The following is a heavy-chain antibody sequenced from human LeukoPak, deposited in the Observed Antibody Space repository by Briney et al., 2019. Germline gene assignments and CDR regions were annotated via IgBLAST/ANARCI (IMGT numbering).Heavy chain of an antibody. D-gene: IGHD3-3*01. CDR3: VRVRSVSLDY. CDR2: ISYDGANE. V-gene: IGHV3-30-3*01. CDR1: VFNFSLYS. Sequence: GASLRLSCVASVFNFSLYSMHWVRQTPGRGLEWLAVISYDGANEYYADSVKGRFTVSRDNSKNSLYLQMDSLRAEDTAVYYCVRVRSVSLDYWGQGTLVTVSS. J-gene: IGHJ4*02.